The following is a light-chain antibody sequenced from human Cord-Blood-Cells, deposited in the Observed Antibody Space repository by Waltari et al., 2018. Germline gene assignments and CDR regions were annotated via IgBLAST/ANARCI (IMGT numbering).Light chain of an antibody. CDR3: CSYAGSSTLV. J-gene: IGLJ2*01. Sequence: QSALTQPASVSGSPGQSITISCTGTSSDVGSYNLVSWYQQHPGKAPNLMIYEVSKRPSGVSNRFSGSKSGNTASLTTSGLQAEDEADYYCCSYAGSSTLVFGGGTKLTVL. CDR2: EVS. CDR1: SSDVGSYNL. V-gene: IGLV2-23*02.